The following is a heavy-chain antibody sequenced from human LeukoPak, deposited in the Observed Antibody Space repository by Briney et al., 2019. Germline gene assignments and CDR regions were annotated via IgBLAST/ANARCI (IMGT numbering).Heavy chain of an antibody. CDR1: GFIFSYHA. V-gene: IGHV3-30*01. CDR2: ISYDGTDE. CDR3: ARDLGGLDS. Sequence: GGSLRLSCTASGFIFSYHAMHWVRQAPGKGLEWVAIISYDGTDENFADSVEGRFTISRDNSENMVYFQVNSLRPEDTAVYYCARDLGGLDSWGQGTPVTVSS. J-gene: IGHJ4*02.